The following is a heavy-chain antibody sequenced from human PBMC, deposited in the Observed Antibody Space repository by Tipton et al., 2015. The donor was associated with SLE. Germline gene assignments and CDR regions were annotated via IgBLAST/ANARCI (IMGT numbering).Heavy chain of an antibody. CDR1: GFTFCTYW. D-gene: IGHD3-9*01. V-gene: IGHV3-74*01. CDR3: ARTMTGAFFDS. J-gene: IGHJ4*01. CDR2: TNGDGSET. Sequence: GSLRLSCGVSGFTFCTYWMHWVRPAPGKGLVWVSRTNGDGSETKYAASVEGRFTISRDNAKNTLYLQMNSLRADDTAVYYCARTMTGAFFDSWGHGTLVTVSS.